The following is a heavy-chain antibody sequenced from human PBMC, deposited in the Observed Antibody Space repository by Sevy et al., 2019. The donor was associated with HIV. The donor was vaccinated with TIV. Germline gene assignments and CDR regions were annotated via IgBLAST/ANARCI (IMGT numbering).Heavy chain of an antibody. CDR2: LSFGCGKI. D-gene: IGHD2-8*02. CDR1: GFDFSIYS. Sequence: GGSLRLSCVASGFDFSIYSMSWVRQAPGKGLEWVSTLSFGCGKINYADSVKGRFTISRDNSKSSVYLQMNNMRVEDTSVYYCAREGCTEPHDYWGQGTLVTVSS. V-gene: IGHV3-23*01. J-gene: IGHJ4*02. CDR3: AREGCTEPHDY.